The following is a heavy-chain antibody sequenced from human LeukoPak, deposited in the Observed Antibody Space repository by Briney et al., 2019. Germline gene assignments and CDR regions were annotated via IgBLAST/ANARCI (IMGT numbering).Heavy chain of an antibody. D-gene: IGHD6-6*01. J-gene: IGHJ5*02. Sequence: PSETLSLTCAVYGGSFSGYYWSWIRQPPGKGLEWIGEINHSGSTNYNPSLKSRVTISVDTSKNQFSLKLSSVTAADTAVYYCARAPYSSSSKGVWFDPWGQGTLVTVSS. V-gene: IGHV4-34*01. CDR3: ARAPYSSSSKGVWFDP. CDR2: INHSGST. CDR1: GGSFSGYY.